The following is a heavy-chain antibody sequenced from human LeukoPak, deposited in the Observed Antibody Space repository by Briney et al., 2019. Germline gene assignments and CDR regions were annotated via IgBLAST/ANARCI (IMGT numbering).Heavy chain of an antibody. D-gene: IGHD5-18*01. CDR2: ITTTFYT. V-gene: IGHV3-21*01. CDR3: ASGRYSYGQYYFDY. CDR1: GFTFSSYS. J-gene: IGHJ4*02. Sequence: GGSLRLSCAASGFTFSSYSFNWVRQVPGKGLEWVSSITTTFYTYYTDSVKGRFTISRDNSKNTLYLQMNSLRAEDTAVYYCASGRYSYGQYYFDYWGQGTLVTVSS.